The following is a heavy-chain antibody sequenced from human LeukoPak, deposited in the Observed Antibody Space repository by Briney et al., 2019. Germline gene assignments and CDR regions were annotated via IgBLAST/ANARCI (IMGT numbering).Heavy chain of an antibody. CDR1: GYSISSGYY. CDR3: ARDRSWSSGLYFDY. CDR2: IYHSGST. D-gene: IGHD6-19*01. V-gene: IGHV4-38-2*02. Sequence: SETLSLTCAVSGYSISSGYYWGWIRQPPGKGLEWIGSIYHSGSTYYNPSLKSRVTISVDTSKNQISLKLSSVTAADTAVYYCARDRSWSSGLYFDYWGQGTLVTVSS. J-gene: IGHJ4*02.